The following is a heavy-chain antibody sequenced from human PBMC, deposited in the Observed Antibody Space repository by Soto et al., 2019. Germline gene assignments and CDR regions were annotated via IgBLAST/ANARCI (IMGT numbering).Heavy chain of an antibody. V-gene: IGHV3-23*01. Sequence: GGSLRLSCAASGFTFSSYAMSWVRPAPGKGLEWVSAISGSGGSTYYADSVKGRFTISRDNSKNTLYLQMNSLRAEDTAVYYCAKDYDCWSGYFDYWGQGTLVTVSS. CDR1: GFTFSSYA. CDR2: ISGSGGST. D-gene: IGHD3-3*01. CDR3: AKDYDCWSGYFDY. J-gene: IGHJ4*02.